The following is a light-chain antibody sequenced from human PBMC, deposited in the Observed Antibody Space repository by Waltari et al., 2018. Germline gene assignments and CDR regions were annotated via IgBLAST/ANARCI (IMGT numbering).Light chain of an antibody. CDR1: SSDVGTYNL. Sequence: QSALTQPASVSGSPGQSITISCPGTSSDVGTYNLVSWYQQHPGKGPKLMIYAVTKRPSGVSNRFSGSKAGNTASLTISGLQAEDEAEYYCCSYAGSKFYVFGTGTKVTVL. V-gene: IGLV2-23*02. CDR3: CSYAGSKFYV. J-gene: IGLJ1*01. CDR2: AVT.